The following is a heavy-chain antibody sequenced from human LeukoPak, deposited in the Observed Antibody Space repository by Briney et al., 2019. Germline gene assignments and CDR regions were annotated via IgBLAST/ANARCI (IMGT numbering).Heavy chain of an antibody. J-gene: IGHJ4*02. CDR2: IYYSGST. D-gene: IGHD5-12*01. Sequence: PSETLSLTCSVSGGSISSSSSYWGWIRQPPGKGLEWIGSIYYSGSTYYNPSLKSRVTISVDTSKNQFSLKLSSVTAADTAVYYCARETQWLRFAIDYWGQGTLVTVSS. V-gene: IGHV4-39*07. CDR1: GGSISSSSSY. CDR3: ARETQWLRFAIDY.